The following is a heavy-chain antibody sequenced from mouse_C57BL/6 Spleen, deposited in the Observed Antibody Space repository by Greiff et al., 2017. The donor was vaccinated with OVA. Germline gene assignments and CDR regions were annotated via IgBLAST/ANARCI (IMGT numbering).Heavy chain of an antibody. V-gene: IGHV1-64*01. CDR3: ARNGYYGSYYFDY. CDR2: IHPNSGST. Sequence: QVQLQQPGAELVKPGASVKLSCKASGYTFTSYWMHWVKQRPGQGLEWIGMIHPNSGSTNYNEKFKSKATLTVDKSSSTAYMQLSSLTSEDSAVYYCARNGYYGSYYFDYWGQGTTLTVSS. D-gene: IGHD1-1*01. CDR1: GYTFTSYW. J-gene: IGHJ2*01.